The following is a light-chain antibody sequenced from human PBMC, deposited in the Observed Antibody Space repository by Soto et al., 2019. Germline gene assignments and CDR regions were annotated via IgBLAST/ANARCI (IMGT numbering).Light chain of an antibody. Sequence: QSALTQPASVSGSPGQSITISCTGTSSDVGGYNYVSWYQHHPGKAPKLIIYDVSNRPSGFSYRFSGSKSGNTASLTISGLQAEDEADYYCISYTTSSTLVVFGGGTKLTVL. CDR3: ISYTTSSTLVV. V-gene: IGLV2-14*03. CDR1: SSDVGGYNY. J-gene: IGLJ2*01. CDR2: DVS.